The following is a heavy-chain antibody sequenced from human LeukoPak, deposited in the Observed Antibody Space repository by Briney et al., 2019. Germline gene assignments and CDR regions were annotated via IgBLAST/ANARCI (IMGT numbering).Heavy chain of an antibody. Sequence: TGGSLRLSCAASGFTSSSYSMNWVRQAPGKGLEWVSSISSSSSYIYYADSVKGRFTISRDNAKNSLYLQMNSLRAEDTAVYYCAHKGSTVDYVDAFDIWGQGTMVTVSS. CDR2: ISSSSSYI. J-gene: IGHJ3*02. D-gene: IGHD4-23*01. CDR3: AHKGSTVDYVDAFDI. V-gene: IGHV3-21*01. CDR1: GFTSSSYS.